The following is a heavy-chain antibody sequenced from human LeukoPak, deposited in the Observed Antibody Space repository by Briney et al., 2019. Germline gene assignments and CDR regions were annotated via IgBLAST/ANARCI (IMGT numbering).Heavy chain of an antibody. J-gene: IGHJ5*02. Sequence: SETLSLTCTVSGGSISSYYWSWMRQPPGKGLEWIGYIYYSGSTNYNPSLKSRVTISVDTSKNQFSLKLSSVTAADTAVYYCARRGYCSGGSCSPNWFDPWGQGTLVTVSS. CDR3: ARRGYCSGGSCSPNWFDP. V-gene: IGHV4-59*08. CDR2: IYYSGST. CDR1: GGSISSYY. D-gene: IGHD2-15*01.